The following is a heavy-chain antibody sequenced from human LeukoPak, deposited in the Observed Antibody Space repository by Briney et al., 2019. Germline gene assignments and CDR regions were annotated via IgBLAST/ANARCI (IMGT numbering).Heavy chain of an antibody. D-gene: IGHD2-2*01. V-gene: IGHV1-2*02. CDR2: INPNSGGT. J-gene: IGHJ6*03. CDR3: ARDNSCSSSSCGNSYMDV. CDR1: GYTFTGYY. Sequence: ASVKVSCKASGYTFTGYYIHWVRHAPGQGLEWMGWINPNSGGTNYAQKFQGRVTMTSDTSISTAYMELSGLRSDDTALYYCARDNSCSSSSCGNSYMDVWGKGTTVTVSS.